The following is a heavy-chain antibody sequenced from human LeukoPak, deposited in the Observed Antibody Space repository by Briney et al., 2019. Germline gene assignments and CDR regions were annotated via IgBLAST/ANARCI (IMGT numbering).Heavy chain of an antibody. CDR3: ASRHRLTGDGTPANWFDP. D-gene: IGHD7-27*01. CDR2: INHSGST. J-gene: IGHJ5*02. CDR1: GGSFSGYY. V-gene: IGHV4-34*01. Sequence: SETLSLTCAVYGGSFSGYYWSWIRQPPGKGLEWIGEINHSGSTNYNPSLKSRVTISVDTSKNQFSLKLSSVTAADTAVYYRASRHRLTGDGTPANWFDPWGQGTLVTVSS.